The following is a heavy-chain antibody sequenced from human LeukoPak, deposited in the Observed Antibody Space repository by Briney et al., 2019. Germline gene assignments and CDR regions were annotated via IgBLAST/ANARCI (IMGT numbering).Heavy chain of an antibody. Sequence: GGSLRLSCAASGFTFSSFGMSWVRQAPGKGLEWVSAISSTGGTAYYADSVKGRFTISRDNSKNTLYLQMNSLRAEDTAVYYCARGRGQYYFDYWGQGTLVTVSS. CDR1: GFTFSSFG. V-gene: IGHV3-23*01. CDR2: ISSTGGTA. CDR3: ARGRGQYYFDY. D-gene: IGHD3-10*01. J-gene: IGHJ4*02.